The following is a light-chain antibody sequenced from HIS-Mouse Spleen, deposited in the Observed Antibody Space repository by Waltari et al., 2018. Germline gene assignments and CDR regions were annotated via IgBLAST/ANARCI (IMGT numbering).Light chain of an antibody. J-gene: IGKJ1*01. Sequence: EIVLTQSPATLSLSPGERATLSCRASQSVSSYLAWYQQKPGQAPRLLTYEASNRATGIPARFSGSGSGTDLTITISRLEPEDFAVYYGQQRSNWPWTFGQGTKVEIK. V-gene: IGKV3-11*01. CDR2: EAS. CDR1: QSVSSY. CDR3: QQRSNWPWT.